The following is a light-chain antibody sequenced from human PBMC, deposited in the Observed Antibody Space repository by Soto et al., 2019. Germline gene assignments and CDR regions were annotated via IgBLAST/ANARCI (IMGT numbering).Light chain of an antibody. Sequence: DTQMTQSPSSLSASVGDRVSITCQASQDISNLLNWYQQRPGKAPKLLIYDASHLESGVPSRFSGSGSGTDFSFTISNLQPEDIGTYFCQQYDHFPLSFGGGTKVDIK. V-gene: IGKV1-33*01. CDR1: QDISNL. CDR2: DAS. CDR3: QQYDHFPLS. J-gene: IGKJ4*01.